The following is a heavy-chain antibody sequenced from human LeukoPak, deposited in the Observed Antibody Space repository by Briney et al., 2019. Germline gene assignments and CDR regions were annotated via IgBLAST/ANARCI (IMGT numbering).Heavy chain of an antibody. V-gene: IGHV3-30*04. CDR1: GFTFSSYA. D-gene: IGHD2-15*01. CDR2: ISYDGSNK. Sequence: GGSLRLSCAASGFTFSSYAMHWVRQAPGKGLEWVAVISYDGSNKYYADSVKGRFTISRDNSKNTLYLQMNSLRAEDTAVYYCAKDRGSNRAWDYWGQGTLVTVSS. CDR3: AKDRGSNRAWDY. J-gene: IGHJ4*02.